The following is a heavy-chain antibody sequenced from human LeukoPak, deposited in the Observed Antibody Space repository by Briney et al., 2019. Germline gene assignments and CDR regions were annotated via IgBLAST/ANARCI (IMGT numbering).Heavy chain of an antibody. D-gene: IGHD2-15*01. CDR3: ARDFGLRCSGGTCYSVYYYGMDV. CDR1: GLSFSNYA. CDR2: IKQGGSEK. Sequence: QAGGSLRLSCSASGLSFSNYAMYWVRQAPGKGLEWVANIKQGGSEKYYVDSVKGRFTISRDNAKNSLYLQMNSLRTEDTAVYYCARDFGLRCSGGTCYSVYYYGMDVWGKGTTVTVSS. J-gene: IGHJ6*04. V-gene: IGHV3-7*03.